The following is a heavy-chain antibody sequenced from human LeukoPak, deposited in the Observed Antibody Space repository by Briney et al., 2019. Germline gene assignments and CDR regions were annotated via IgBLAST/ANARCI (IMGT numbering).Heavy chain of an antibody. J-gene: IGHJ4*02. Sequence: PGGSLRLSCAASGFTFSSYWMSWVRQAPGKGLEWVANIKQDGSEKYHVDSVKGRFTISRDNAKNSLYLQMNSLRAEDTAVYYCARGPYYDSSGYYDYWGQGTLVTVSS. CDR1: GFTFSSYW. CDR2: IKQDGSEK. CDR3: ARGPYYDSSGYYDY. D-gene: IGHD3-22*01. V-gene: IGHV3-7*04.